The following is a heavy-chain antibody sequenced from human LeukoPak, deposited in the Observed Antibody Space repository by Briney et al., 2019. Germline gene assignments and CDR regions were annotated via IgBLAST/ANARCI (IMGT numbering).Heavy chain of an antibody. CDR3: ARHRTSGLESDAFDI. D-gene: IGHD3-16*01. V-gene: IGHV5-51*01. Sequence: GESLKISCKGSGYSFTTYWIAWVCQMPGKGLEWMGIIYPRDSDIRYSPPFQGQVTISADKSISTAYLQWSSLKASDTAMYYYARHRTSGLESDAFDIWGQGTMVTVSS. J-gene: IGHJ3*02. CDR2: IYPRDSDI. CDR1: GYSFTTYW.